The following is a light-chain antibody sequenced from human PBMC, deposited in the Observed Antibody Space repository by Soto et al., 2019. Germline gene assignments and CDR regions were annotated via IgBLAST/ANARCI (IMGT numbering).Light chain of an antibody. Sequence: DIQMTHSPSAMTASVGDRVTITCRARHSISSDVNWYQQKPGKAPTLLIYAAFRLQSGVPSRFSASGSGTDFTLTISILQLDVFSTQLSPRSYCTQYPFGHGTKVDVK. CDR3: PRSYCTQYP. J-gene: IGKJ2*01. V-gene: IGKV1-39*01. CDR1: HSISSD. CDR2: AAF.